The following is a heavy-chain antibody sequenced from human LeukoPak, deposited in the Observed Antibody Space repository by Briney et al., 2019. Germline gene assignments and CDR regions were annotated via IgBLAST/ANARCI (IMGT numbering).Heavy chain of an antibody. Sequence: GESLKISCKGSGYSFTTYWISWVRQMPGKGLEWMGRIDPSDSYTNYSPSFQGHVTISADKSISTAYLQWSSLKASDTANCARPHGARQWLVLWGQGTLVTVSS. V-gene: IGHV5-10-1*01. CDR3: ARPHGARQWLVL. J-gene: IGHJ4*02. CDR1: GYSFTTYW. CDR2: IDPSDSYT. D-gene: IGHD6-19*01.